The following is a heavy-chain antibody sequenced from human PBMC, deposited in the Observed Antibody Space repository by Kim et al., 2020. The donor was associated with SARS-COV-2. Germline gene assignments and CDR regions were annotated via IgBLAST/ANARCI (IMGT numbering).Heavy chain of an antibody. V-gene: IGHV3-73*01. J-gene: IGHJ4*02. Sequence: GGSLRLSCAASGFTFSGSAMHWVRQASGKGLEWVGRIRSKANSYATAYAASVKGRFTISRDDSKNTAYLQMNSLKTEDTAVYYCTTRGRLAGGDRTYLGQGTLVTVSS. CDR3: TTRGRLAGGDRTY. CDR1: GFTFSGSA. CDR2: IRSKANSYAT. D-gene: IGHD2-21*02.